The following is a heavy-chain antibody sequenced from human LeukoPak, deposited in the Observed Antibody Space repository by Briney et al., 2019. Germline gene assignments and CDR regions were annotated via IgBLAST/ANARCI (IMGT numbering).Heavy chain of an antibody. CDR1: RFSFSSYG. V-gene: IGHV3-48*01. CDR3: ARDVATVTPADY. Sequence: GGSLTLSCAASRFSFSSYGMNWVRQAPGQGLEWISYISRSSGNIHYADSVKGRFTISRDNAKNSLFLQMNSLRVEDTAVYYCARDVATVTPADYWGQGTLVTVSS. D-gene: IGHD4-17*01. CDR2: ISRSSGNI. J-gene: IGHJ4*02.